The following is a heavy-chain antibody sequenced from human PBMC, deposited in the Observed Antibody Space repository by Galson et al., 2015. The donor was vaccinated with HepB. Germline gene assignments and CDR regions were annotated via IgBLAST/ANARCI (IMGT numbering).Heavy chain of an antibody. Sequence: SLRLSCAASGFTFSSYSMNWVRQAPGKGLEWISYISSRSNTIYYADSVKGRFTISRDNARDSLYLQMNSLGDEDTAVYYCARADASGLDDDAFDIWGQGTMVTVSS. CDR3: ARADASGLDDDAFDI. CDR2: ISSRSNTI. V-gene: IGHV3-48*02. CDR1: GFTFSSYS. J-gene: IGHJ3*02.